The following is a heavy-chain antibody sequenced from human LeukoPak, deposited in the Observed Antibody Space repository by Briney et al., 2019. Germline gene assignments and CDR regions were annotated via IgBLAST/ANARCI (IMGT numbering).Heavy chain of an antibody. CDR2: IYSGGST. J-gene: IGHJ4*02. V-gene: IGHV3-66*01. Sequence: GGSLRLFCAASGFTVSSNYMSWVRQAPGRGLEWVSVIYSGGSTYYADSVKGRFTISRDNSKNTLYLQKNSLRAEDTAVYYCARDYYDRSGPPLPDYWGQGTLVTVSS. CDR3: ARDYYDRSGPPLPDY. D-gene: IGHD3-22*01. CDR1: GFTVSSNY.